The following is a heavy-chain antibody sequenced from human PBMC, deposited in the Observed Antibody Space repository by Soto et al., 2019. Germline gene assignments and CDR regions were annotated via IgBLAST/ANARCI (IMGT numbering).Heavy chain of an antibody. CDR1: GFIFSSYW. V-gene: IGHV3-48*01. J-gene: IGHJ4*02. Sequence: GGSLRLSCAASGFIFSSYWMHWVRQAPGKGLEWVSYISDSSSTIYYADSVKGRFTISRDNAQNSLYLQMNSLRAEDTAVYYCAREPRSGNSEQWLYYFDYWGQGALVTAPQ. CDR2: ISDSSSTI. D-gene: IGHD6-19*01. CDR3: AREPRSGNSEQWLYYFDY.